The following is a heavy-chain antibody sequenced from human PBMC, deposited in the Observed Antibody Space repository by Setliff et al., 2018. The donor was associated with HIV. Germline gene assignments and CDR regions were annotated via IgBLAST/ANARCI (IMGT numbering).Heavy chain of an antibody. CDR3: ARHKVISKLGGLIEDFFYYGLDA. J-gene: IGHJ6*02. D-gene: IGHD3-16*02. Sequence: PSETLSLTCTVYGGSFSGYFWSWIRQTPGKGLEWIGEINHSGSTNYNPSLKSRVTISLDTSKSQFSLKLTSVTAADTALYYCARHKVISKLGGLIEDFFYYGLDAWGQGTTVTVSS. CDR1: GGSFSGYF. V-gene: IGHV4-34*01. CDR2: INHSGST.